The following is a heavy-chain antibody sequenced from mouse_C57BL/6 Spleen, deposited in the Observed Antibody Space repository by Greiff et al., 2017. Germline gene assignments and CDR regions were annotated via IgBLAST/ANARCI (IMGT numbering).Heavy chain of an antibody. D-gene: IGHD2-3*01. CDR1: GYTFTSYW. V-gene: IGHV1-64*01. Sequence: QVQLKQPGAELVKPGASVKLSCKASGYTFTSYWMHWVKQRPGQGLEWIGMIHPYSGSTNYNQKFNSKATMTVDKSSSTAYMQLSSLTSEDSAVYYCAREEDDGYYSDYWGQGTLVTVSA. J-gene: IGHJ3*01. CDR3: AREEDDGYYSDY. CDR2: IHPYSGST.